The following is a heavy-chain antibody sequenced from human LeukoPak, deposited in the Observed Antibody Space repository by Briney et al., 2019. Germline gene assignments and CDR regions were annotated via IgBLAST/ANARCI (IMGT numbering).Heavy chain of an antibody. V-gene: IGHV3-30*04. J-gene: IGHJ4*02. D-gene: IGHD1-1*01. CDR3: ARERSWNGPLDY. CDR2: ASFHGSNT. Sequence: GRSLRLSCAASGFIFSDSTMHWVRQAPGKGLEWGAAASFHGSNTYYADSMKGRFTISRDNSKNTVYLQMNSLRTEDTAVYYCARERSWNGPLDYWGQGTLVTVSS. CDR1: GFIFSDST.